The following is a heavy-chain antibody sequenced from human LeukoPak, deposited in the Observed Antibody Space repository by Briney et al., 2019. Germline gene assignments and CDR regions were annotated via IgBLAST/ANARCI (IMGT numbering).Heavy chain of an antibody. CDR1: GFTFTGFA. V-gene: IGHV3-23*01. Sequence: GSLRLSCAASGFTFTGFAMSWVRQAPGKGPEWVSRIGGSSGSTYYADSVKGRFTISRDNSKKTLYLQMNSLRADDTAVYYCAKMKGPGLYYHYSMDVWGKGTTVIVSS. CDR3: AKMKGPGLYYHYSMDV. J-gene: IGHJ6*03. CDR2: IGGSSGST.